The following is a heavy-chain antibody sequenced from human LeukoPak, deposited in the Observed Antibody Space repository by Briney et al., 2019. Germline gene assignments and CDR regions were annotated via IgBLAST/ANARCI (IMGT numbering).Heavy chain of an antibody. CDR1: GDSISTYY. J-gene: IGHJ2*01. CDR2: IYHSGTT. V-gene: IGHV4-59*08. D-gene: IGHD4/OR15-4a*01. CDR3: ARQKYDYGANHWYFDL. Sequence: SETLSLTCTVSGDSISTYYWSWIRQPPGKGLDWIAYIYHSGTTNYNPSLKSRVTISEDTSKNKVSLNLTSVTAPDTAVYYCARQKYDYGANHWYFDLWGRGTLVTVSS.